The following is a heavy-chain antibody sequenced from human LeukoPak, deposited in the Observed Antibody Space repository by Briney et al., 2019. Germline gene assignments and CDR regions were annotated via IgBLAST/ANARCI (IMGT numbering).Heavy chain of an antibody. Sequence: GASVEVSCKASGYTFTTYYISWVRQAPGQGLEWLGWISGYNGNTNYAQKFQGRVTMTTDTSTSTVYMELRSLVSDDTAVYYCVRLNYGDFIWGQGTLVTVSS. D-gene: IGHD4-17*01. J-gene: IGHJ4*02. CDR3: VRLNYGDFI. CDR2: ISGYNGNT. CDR1: GYTFTTYY. V-gene: IGHV1-18*04.